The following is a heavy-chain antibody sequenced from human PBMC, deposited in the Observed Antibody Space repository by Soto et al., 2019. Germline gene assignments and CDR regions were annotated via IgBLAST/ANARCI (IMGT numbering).Heavy chain of an antibody. D-gene: IGHD1-7*01. CDR3: ARHYKGTTGYFQH. J-gene: IGHJ1*01. Sequence: QLQLQESGPGLVKPSETLSLTCTVSGGSISSSSYYWGWIRQPPGKGLEWIGSIYYSGSTYYNPSLKSRVTISVDTSKDQFSLKLSSVTAADTAVYYCARHYKGTTGYFQHWGQGTLVTVSS. CDR2: IYYSGST. CDR1: GGSISSSSYY. V-gene: IGHV4-39*01.